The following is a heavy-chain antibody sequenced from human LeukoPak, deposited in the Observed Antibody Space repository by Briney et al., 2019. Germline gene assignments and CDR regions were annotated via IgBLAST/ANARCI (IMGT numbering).Heavy chain of an antibody. Sequence: RGASVKVSCKASGGTFSNYAISWVRQAPGQGLEWMGGIIPIFGTANYAQKFQGRVTITTDESTSTAYMELSSLRSEDTAVYYCASSGDSSGYYYVSYWGQGTLVTVSS. CDR3: ASSGDSSGYYYVSY. V-gene: IGHV1-69*05. CDR1: GGTFSNYA. J-gene: IGHJ4*02. D-gene: IGHD3-22*01. CDR2: IIPIFGTA.